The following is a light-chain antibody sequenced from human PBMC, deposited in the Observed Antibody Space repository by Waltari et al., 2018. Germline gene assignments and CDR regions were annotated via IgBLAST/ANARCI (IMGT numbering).Light chain of an antibody. CDR2: DVN. CDR1: SSDVGGDDS. V-gene: IGLV2-14*03. J-gene: IGLJ2*01. Sequence: QSALPQPASVSGSPGQSITISCTGSSSDVGGDDSVSWYEAHPGQAPKVIISDVNKRPSGVSDRFSGSKSGNTASLTISGLQAEDEATFYCSSQSTKNGVIFGGGTKVTVL. CDR3: SSQSTKNGVI.